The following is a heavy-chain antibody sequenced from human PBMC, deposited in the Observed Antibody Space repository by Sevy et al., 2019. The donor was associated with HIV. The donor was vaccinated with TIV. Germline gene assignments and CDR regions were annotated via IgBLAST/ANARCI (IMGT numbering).Heavy chain of an antibody. CDR3: ATVSGVYYDSSGAHYYYYYMDV. CDR1: GGTFSSYA. V-gene: IGHV1-69*06. D-gene: IGHD3-22*01. J-gene: IGHJ6*03. Sequence: ASVKVSCKASGGTFSSYAISWVRQAPGQGLEWMGGIIPIFGTANYAQKFQGRVTITGDKSTSTAYMERSNQRSEDTAVYYCATVSGVYYDSSGAHYYYYYMDVWGKGTTVTVSS. CDR2: IIPIFGTA.